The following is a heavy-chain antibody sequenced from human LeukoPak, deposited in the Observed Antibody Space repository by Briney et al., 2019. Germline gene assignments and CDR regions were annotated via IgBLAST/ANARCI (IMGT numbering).Heavy chain of an antibody. V-gene: IGHV1-69*04. CDR1: GGTFSSSA. J-gene: IGHJ4*02. CDR3: ARREYGSGSYHLVY. CDR2: FIPILGVS. D-gene: IGHD3-10*01. Sequence: GASVKVSCKASGGTFSSSAIIWVRQAPGQGLEWMGRFIPILGVSNYAQTFQGRVTITADTSTTTAYMELSSLRSEDTAVYYCARREYGSGSYHLVYWGQGTLVTVSS.